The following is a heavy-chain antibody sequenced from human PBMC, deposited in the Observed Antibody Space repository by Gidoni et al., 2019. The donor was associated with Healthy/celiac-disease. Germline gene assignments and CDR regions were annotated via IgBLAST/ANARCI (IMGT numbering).Heavy chain of an antibody. CDR2: IYPDDSDT. Sequence: EVQLVQYGAEGKKPGESLKISGTASGYSFTSYWIGWVRQMPGKGLEWMGIIYPDDSDTSYSPSFQGQVTISADKSISTVFLQWSSLKASDTAMYYCARPRGISPIQWGQGTLVTVSS. V-gene: IGHV5-51*01. CDR1: GYSFTSYW. CDR3: ARPRGISPIQ. J-gene: IGHJ4*02.